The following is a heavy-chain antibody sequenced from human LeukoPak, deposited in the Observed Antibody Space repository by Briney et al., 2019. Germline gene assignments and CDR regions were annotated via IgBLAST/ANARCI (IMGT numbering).Heavy chain of an antibody. J-gene: IGHJ4*02. V-gene: IGHV1-2*02. Sequence: GASVKVSCKASGYTFTGYYMHWVRQAPGQGLEWMGWINPNSGGTNYAQKFQGRVTMTRDTSISTAYMELSRLRSDDTAVSYCARDVDGIAAPGTDYWGQGTLVTVSS. CDR1: GYTFTGYY. CDR3: ARDVDGIAAPGTDY. D-gene: IGHD6-13*01. CDR2: INPNSGGT.